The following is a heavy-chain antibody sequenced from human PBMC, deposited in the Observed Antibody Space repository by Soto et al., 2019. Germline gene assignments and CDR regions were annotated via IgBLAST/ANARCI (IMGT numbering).Heavy chain of an antibody. V-gene: IGHV1-69*12. D-gene: IGHD6-19*01. CDR2: IIPIFPTP. CDR3: ARTKDRQELGWNYYDGIDF. CDR1: GGTFRNSA. J-gene: IGHJ6*02. Sequence: QVQLVQSGAEVKKPGSSVTVSCKASGGTFRNSAISWVRQAPGQGLEWMGGIIPIFPTPDYAQKFQGRGRSTADESTSTAYVELTRPRTKDSAVYNGARTKDRQELGWNYYDGIDFWGQGTRVTVS.